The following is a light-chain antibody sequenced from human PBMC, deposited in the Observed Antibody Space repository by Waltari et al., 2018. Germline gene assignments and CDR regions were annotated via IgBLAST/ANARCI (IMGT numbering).Light chain of an antibody. CDR1: QSVSRS. CDR3: QQCSSLPMYT. V-gene: IGKV3-11*01. Sequence: EVVLTQSPATLSLFPGERAILSCRASQSVSRSLAWYQQKPGLAPRLLIYEASNRATGIPARFSGSGSGTDFTLTISSLEPEDFAVYYCQQCSSLPMYTFGQGTKLDLK. J-gene: IGKJ2*01. CDR2: EAS.